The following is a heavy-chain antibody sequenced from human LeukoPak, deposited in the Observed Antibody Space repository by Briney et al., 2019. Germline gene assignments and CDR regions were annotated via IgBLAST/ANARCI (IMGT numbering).Heavy chain of an antibody. J-gene: IGHJ4*02. CDR3: ARGAHGGRDY. V-gene: IGHV4-31*03. CDR2: IYYSGST. CDR1: GGSISSGGYY. Sequence: SQTLSLTCTVPGGSISSGGYYWSWIRQHPGKGLEWIGYIYYSGSTYYNPSLKSRVTISVDTSKNQFSLKLSSVTAADTAVYYCARGAHGGRDYWGQGTLVTVSS. D-gene: IGHD3-16*01.